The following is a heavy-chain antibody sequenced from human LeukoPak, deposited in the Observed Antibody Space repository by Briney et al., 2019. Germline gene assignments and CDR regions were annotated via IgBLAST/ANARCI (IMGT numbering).Heavy chain of an antibody. D-gene: IGHD3-10*01. CDR3: ARDPNYYGSGSYFQVRYYYMDV. V-gene: IGHV1-24*01. CDR2: FDPEDGET. Sequence: ASVKVSCKVSGYTLTELSMHWVRQAPGKGLEWMGGFDPEDGETIYAQKFQGRVTMTEDTSTDTAYMELSSLRSEDTAVYYCARDPNYYGSGSYFQVRYYYMDVWGKGTTVTVSS. CDR1: GYTLTELS. J-gene: IGHJ6*03.